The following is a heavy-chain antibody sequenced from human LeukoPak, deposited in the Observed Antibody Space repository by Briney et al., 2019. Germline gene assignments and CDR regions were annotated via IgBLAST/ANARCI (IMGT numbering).Heavy chain of an antibody. D-gene: IGHD2-15*01. Sequence: GGSLRLSCAASGFTFDDYGMSWVRQAPGKGLEWVSGINWNGGSTGYADSVKGRFTISRDNAKNSLYLQMNSLRAEDTALYHCARESPGSRWYLLYYYYYMDVWGKGTTVTVSS. CDR1: GFTFDDYG. V-gene: IGHV3-20*01. CDR2: INWNGGST. CDR3: ARESPGSRWYLLYYYYYMDV. J-gene: IGHJ6*03.